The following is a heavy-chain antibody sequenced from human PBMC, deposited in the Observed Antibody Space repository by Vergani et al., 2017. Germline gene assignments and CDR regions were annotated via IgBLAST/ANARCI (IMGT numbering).Heavy chain of an antibody. Sequence: QLQLQESGPGLVKPSETLSLTCTVSGGSFNPSSSFWGWLRQSPGKGLVCIGSINYVGRTYYIPSLESRATVFVDTSKNQFSLNLTSVTAADTAEYYCAGRRGDNWYFDLWGRGTLVTVSS. CDR1: GGSFNPSSSF. J-gene: IGHJ2*01. CDR3: AGRRGDNWYFDL. V-gene: IGHV4-39*01. D-gene: IGHD3-16*01. CDR2: INYVGRT.